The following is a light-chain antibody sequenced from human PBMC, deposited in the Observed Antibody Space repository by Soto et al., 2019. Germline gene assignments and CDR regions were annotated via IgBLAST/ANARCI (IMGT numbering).Light chain of an antibody. CDR2: TAS. CDR1: QGISDY. CDR3: QQTYTFPWT. V-gene: IGKV1-39*01. Sequence: DIRMTQSPSSLSASVVDTVTITCLASQGISDYLSWFQHKPGEAPKLLIYTASSLQGGVPLRFSGAGSRTDFSLTISGLQPEDSATYYCQQTYTFPWTFGQGTKVDIK. J-gene: IGKJ1*01.